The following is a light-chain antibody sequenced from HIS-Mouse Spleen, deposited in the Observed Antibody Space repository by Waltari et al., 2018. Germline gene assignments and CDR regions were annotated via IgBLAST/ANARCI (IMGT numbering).Light chain of an antibody. CDR2: WAS. CDR3: QQYYSTPQT. Sequence: DIVMTQSPDSLAVSLGERATINCKSSQSVLYSSNNKKYLAWYQQKPGQPPKLLIYWASTQETGVPDRFSGSGSGTDFTLTISSLQAEDVAVYYCQQYYSTPQTFGQGTKVEIK. V-gene: IGKV4-1*01. J-gene: IGKJ1*01. CDR1: QSVLYSSNNKKY.